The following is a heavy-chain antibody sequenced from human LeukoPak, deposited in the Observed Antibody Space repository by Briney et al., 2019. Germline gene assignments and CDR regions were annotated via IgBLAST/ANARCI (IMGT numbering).Heavy chain of an antibody. CDR3: ARLRVVGATTSFAFDL. J-gene: IGHJ3*01. CDR2: INTNAGIP. D-gene: IGHD1-26*01. Sequence: ASVKVSCKASGYMFTTYAMNWVRQAPGQGLEWMGWINTNAGIPTYAQGFTGRFVFSLGTSVSAAYLQISGLKAEDTAVYYCARLRVVGATTSFAFDLWGQGTMVTVSS. CDR1: GYMFTTYA. V-gene: IGHV7-4-1*02.